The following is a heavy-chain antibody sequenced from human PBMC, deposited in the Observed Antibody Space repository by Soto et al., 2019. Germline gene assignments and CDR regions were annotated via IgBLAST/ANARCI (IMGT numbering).Heavy chain of an antibody. J-gene: IGHJ4*02. CDR2: IWSDGSDK. CDR3: ARRGSGTYSIDY. D-gene: IGHD1-26*01. CDR1: GFSFSSYG. V-gene: IGHV3-33*01. Sequence: QVQLVESGGGVVHPGRSLRLSCAASGFSFSSYGMHWVRQAPGKGLEWVAVIWSDGSDKYYADSVKGRFTVSRDNSKNTLYLQMNSLRVEDTAVYYCARRGSGTYSIDYWGQGTLVTVSS.